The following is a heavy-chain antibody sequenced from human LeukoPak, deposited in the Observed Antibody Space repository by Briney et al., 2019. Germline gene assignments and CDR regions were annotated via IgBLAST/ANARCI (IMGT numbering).Heavy chain of an antibody. CDR1: GFPFSSYW. D-gene: IGHD6-13*01. Sequence: SGGSLRLSCAASGFPFSSYWMHWVRQAPGKGLEWVAVISYDGSNKYYADSVKGRFTISRDNSKNTLYLQMNSLRAEDTAVYYCARDFSFRDSSSWYYYWGQGTLVTVSS. CDR3: ARDFSFRDSSSWYYY. CDR2: ISYDGSNK. J-gene: IGHJ4*02. V-gene: IGHV3-30-3*01.